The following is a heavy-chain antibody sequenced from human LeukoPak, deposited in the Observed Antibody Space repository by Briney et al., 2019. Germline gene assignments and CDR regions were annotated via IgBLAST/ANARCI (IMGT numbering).Heavy chain of an antibody. D-gene: IGHD3-3*01. CDR3: ARDNDFWRSYYSFDF. J-gene: IGHJ4*02. V-gene: IGHV4-31*03. CDR2: IYYIGGT. Sequence: SQTLSLTCTVSGGSINSAAYYWSWIRQHPGKGLEWIGSIYYIGGTSYNPSLQSRVTISIATPKNQFSLKLSSVTAADTAVYYCARDNDFWRSYYSFDFWGRGTLVTVSS. CDR1: GGSINSAAYY.